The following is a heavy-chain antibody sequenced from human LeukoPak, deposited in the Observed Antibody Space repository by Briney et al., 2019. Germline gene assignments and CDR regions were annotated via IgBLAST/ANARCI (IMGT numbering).Heavy chain of an antibody. CDR1: GYTFTSYY. CDR3: ARISYGDPDDFDY. CDR2: INPKSGGT. V-gene: IGHV1-2*02. Sequence: ASVKVSCKASGYTFTSYYMHWVRQAPGQGLEWMGWINPKSGGTNYAQKFQGRVTMTRDTSISTAYMELSRLRSDDTAVYYCARISYGDPDDFDYWGQGTLVTVSS. D-gene: IGHD4-17*01. J-gene: IGHJ4*02.